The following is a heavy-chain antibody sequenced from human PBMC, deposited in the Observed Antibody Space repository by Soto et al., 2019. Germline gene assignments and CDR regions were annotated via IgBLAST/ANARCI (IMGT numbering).Heavy chain of an antibody. Sequence: ASVKGSCKASGYTFTSYGISWVRQAPGQGLEWMGWISAYNGNTNYAQKLQGRVTMTTDTSTSTAYMELSSLRSDDTAVYYCARVVTIFGVVTSPHYGMDVWGQGTTVTVSS. J-gene: IGHJ6*02. CDR1: GYTFTSYG. CDR3: ARVVTIFGVVTSPHYGMDV. CDR2: ISAYNGNT. V-gene: IGHV1-18*01. D-gene: IGHD3-3*01.